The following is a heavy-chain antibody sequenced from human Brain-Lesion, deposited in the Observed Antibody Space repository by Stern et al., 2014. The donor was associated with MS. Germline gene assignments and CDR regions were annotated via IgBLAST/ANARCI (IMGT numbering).Heavy chain of an antibody. Sequence: VQLLESGAEVKKPGASVKVSCKTSGYIFTGYYIHWVRQAPGQGLEWMGWINPNTGGPKYAQKFQGRVTMSRDTSISTADVELSSLTSDDTAVYYCARDQRGITIFGVVTDYYYLGMDVWGQGATVTVSS. J-gene: IGHJ6*02. D-gene: IGHD3-3*01. CDR1: GYIFTGYY. CDR2: INPNTGGP. V-gene: IGHV1-2*02. CDR3: ARDQRGITIFGVVTDYYYLGMDV.